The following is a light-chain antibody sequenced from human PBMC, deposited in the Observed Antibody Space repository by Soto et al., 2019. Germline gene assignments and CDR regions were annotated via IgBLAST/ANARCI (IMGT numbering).Light chain of an antibody. J-gene: IGKJ1*01. CDR3: QQYVSSPWA. CDR2: GAS. Sequence: EIVLTQSPGTLSLSPGERATLSCRASQSVDSSYLAWYQQTPGQAPRLLIYGASRRATGIPDRFSGSGSGTDLTLTISRLEPEDFAVYYCQQYVSSPWALGQGTKVDIK. CDR1: QSVDSSY. V-gene: IGKV3-20*01.